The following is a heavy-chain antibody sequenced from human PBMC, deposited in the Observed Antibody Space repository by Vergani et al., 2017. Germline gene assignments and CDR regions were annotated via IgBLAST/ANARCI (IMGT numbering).Heavy chain of an antibody. Sequence: QVQLQESGPGLVKPSETLSLTCTVSGGSISSYYWSWIRQPPGKGLEWIGEINHSGSTNYNPSLKSRVTISVDTSKNQFSLKLSSVTAADTAVYYCARRLGYCSSTSCARDWYFDLWGRGTLVTVSS. D-gene: IGHD2-2*01. CDR1: GGSISSYY. J-gene: IGHJ2*01. CDR2: INHSGST. V-gene: IGHV4-59*12. CDR3: ARRLGYCSSTSCARDWYFDL.